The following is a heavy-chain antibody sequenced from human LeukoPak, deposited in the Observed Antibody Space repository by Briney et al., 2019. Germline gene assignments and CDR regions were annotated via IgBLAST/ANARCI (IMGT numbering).Heavy chain of an antibody. D-gene: IGHD6-19*01. J-gene: IGHJ5*02. CDR1: GYTFTSYG. Sequence: ASVKVSCKASGYTFTSYGINWLRQATGQGLEWMGWMNPNSGNTGYAQKFQGRVTMTRNTSITTAYMELSSLRSEDTAVYYCARARSGWAYNWFDPWGQGTLVTVSS. CDR2: MNPNSGNT. V-gene: IGHV1-8*02. CDR3: ARARSGWAYNWFDP.